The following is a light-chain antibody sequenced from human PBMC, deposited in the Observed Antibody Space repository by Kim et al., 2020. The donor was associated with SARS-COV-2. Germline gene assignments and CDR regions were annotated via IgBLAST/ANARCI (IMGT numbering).Light chain of an antibody. Sequence: ASVGDRVTITCRASQDIRNDLGWYQQNPGRSPKRLIYGASSLQSGVPSRFSGSGSGTEFTLTISSLQPEDFATDFCLQHNTYPITFGQETRLEIK. CDR2: GAS. V-gene: IGKV1-17*01. J-gene: IGKJ5*01. CDR1: QDIRND. CDR3: LQHNTYPIT.